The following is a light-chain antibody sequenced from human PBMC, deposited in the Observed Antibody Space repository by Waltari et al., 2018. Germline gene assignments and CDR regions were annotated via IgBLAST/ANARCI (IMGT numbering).Light chain of an antibody. J-gene: IGKJ5*01. CDR3: QQYYSTPPIT. Sequence: DIVMTQSPDSLAVSLGERATINCKSSQSVLSSSNNKNYLTWYQQKPGQPPKLLIYWASIRESGVPDRFSGSGYGTDFTLTISSLQAEDVAVYYCQQYYSTPPITFGQGTRLEIK. CDR2: WAS. V-gene: IGKV4-1*01. CDR1: QSVLSSSNNKNY.